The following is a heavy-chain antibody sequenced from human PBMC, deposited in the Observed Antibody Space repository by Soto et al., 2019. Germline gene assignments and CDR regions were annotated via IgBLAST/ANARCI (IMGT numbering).Heavy chain of an antibody. V-gene: IGHV4-61*01. D-gene: IGHD3-22*01. J-gene: IGHJ5*02. CDR1: GGSVSSGSYY. CDR3: ARASDYDSSGYYYRFDP. Sequence: SETLSLTCTVSGGSVSSGSYYWSWIRQPAGKGLEWIGYIYYSGSTNYNPSLKSRVTISVDTSKNQFSLKLSSVTAADTAVYYCARASDYDSSGYYYRFDPWGQGTLVTVSS. CDR2: IYYSGST.